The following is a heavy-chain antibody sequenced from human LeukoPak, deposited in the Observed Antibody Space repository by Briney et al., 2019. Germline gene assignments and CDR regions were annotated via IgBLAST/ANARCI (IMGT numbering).Heavy chain of an antibody. CDR2: IKQDGSEK. D-gene: IGHD1-26*01. J-gene: IGHJ4*02. CDR1: GFTFSSYW. Sequence: GGSLTLSCAASGFTFSSYWMSWVRQAPGKGLEWVANIKQDGSEKYFVDSVKGRFTISRENAKNSLYLQMNSLRAEDTAVYFCARDKRVVGATGVGDYWGQGTLVTVSS. CDR3: ARDKRVVGATGVGDY. V-gene: IGHV3-7*01.